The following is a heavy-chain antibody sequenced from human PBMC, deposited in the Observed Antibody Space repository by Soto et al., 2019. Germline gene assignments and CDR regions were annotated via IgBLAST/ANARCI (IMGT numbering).Heavy chain of an antibody. CDR3: ARILNDFWSGYYIDY. CDR2: IYHSGSN. CDR1: GGSISSGCYS. V-gene: IGHV4-30-2*01. D-gene: IGHD3-3*01. J-gene: IGHJ4*02. Sequence: SETLSLTCAVSGGSISSGCYSWSWIWQPPGKGLEWIGYIYHSGSNYYNPSLKSRVNISVDTSKNQFSLKLSSVTAADTAVYYCARILNDFWSGYYIDYWGQGTLVTVSS.